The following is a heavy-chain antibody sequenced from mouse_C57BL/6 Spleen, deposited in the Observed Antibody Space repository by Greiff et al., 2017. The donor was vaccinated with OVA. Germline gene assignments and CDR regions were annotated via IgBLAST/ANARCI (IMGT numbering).Heavy chain of an antibody. CDR1: GYTFTSYW. Sequence: QVQLKQPGAELVRPGSSVKLSCKASGYTFTSYWMHCVKQRPIQGLEWIGNIDPSDSETHYNQKFKDKATLTVDKSSSTAYMQLSSLTSEDSAVYYCARGNFPWYFDVWGTGTTVTVSS. V-gene: IGHV1-52*01. J-gene: IGHJ1*03. CDR3: ARGNFPWYFDV. CDR2: IDPSDSET.